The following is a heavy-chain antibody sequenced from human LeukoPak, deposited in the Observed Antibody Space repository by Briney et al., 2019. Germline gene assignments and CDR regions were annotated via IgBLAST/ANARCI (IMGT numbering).Heavy chain of an antibody. CDR1: GFTFSSYA. J-gene: IGHJ4*02. Sequence: GGSLRLSCAASGFTFSSYAMSWVRQAQGRGLEWVSAISGSGGSTYYADSVKGRFTISRDNSKNTLYLQMNSLRAEDTAVYYCAKDLLRYFDWLGGGRGQGTLVTVSS. V-gene: IGHV3-23*01. CDR2: ISGSGGST. CDR3: AKDLLRYFDWLGGG. D-gene: IGHD3-9*01.